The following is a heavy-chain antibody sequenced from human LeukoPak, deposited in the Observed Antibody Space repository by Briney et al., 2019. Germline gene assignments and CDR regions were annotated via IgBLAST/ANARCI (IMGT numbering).Heavy chain of an antibody. Sequence: SGGSLRLSCAASGFTFSSYWMHWVRQAPGKGLEWVAFIWYDGSNKYYADSVKGRFTISRDNSKNTLYLQMNSLRAEDTAVYYCARDRHWNYEYYFDYWGQGTLVTVSS. CDR1: GFTFSSYW. CDR3: ARDRHWNYEYYFDY. J-gene: IGHJ4*02. CDR2: IWYDGSNK. V-gene: IGHV3-33*08. D-gene: IGHD1-7*01.